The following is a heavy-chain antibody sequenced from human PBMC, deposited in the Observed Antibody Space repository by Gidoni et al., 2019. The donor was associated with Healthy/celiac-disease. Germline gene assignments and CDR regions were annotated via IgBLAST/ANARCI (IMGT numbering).Heavy chain of an antibody. CDR2: ISSSSSYI. CDR1: GFTFSSSS. D-gene: IGHD3-10*01. J-gene: IGHJ4*02. Sequence: EVQLVESGGGLVKPGGSLRLSCAASGFTFSSSSMNWVRQAPGKGLEWVSSISSSSSYIYYADSVKGRFTIPRDNAKNSLYLQMNSLRAEDTAVYYCARGAMVRGVITSIDYWGQGTLVTVSS. CDR3: ARGAMVRGVITSIDY. V-gene: IGHV3-21*01.